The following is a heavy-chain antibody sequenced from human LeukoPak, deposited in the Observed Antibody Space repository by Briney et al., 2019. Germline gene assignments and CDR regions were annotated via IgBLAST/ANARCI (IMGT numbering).Heavy chain of an antibody. CDR2: IIPIFGTA. J-gene: IGHJ4*02. Sequence: SVKVSCKASGGTFSSYAISWVRQAPGQGLEWMGGIIPIFGTANYAQKFQGRVTITADESTSTAYMELSSLRSEDTAVYYCARLPETSIAARLGYYFDYWGQGTLVTVSS. CDR3: ARLPETSIAARLGYYFDY. CDR1: GGTFSSYA. V-gene: IGHV1-69*01. D-gene: IGHD6-6*01.